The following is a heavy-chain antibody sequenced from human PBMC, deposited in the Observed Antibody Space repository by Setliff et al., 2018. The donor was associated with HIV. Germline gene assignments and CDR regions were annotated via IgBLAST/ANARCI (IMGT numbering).Heavy chain of an antibody. J-gene: IGHJ3*02. V-gene: IGHV1-24*01. CDR1: GYSFTSYY. CDR3: ATRAYDSSGYLRSRVSGAALDI. D-gene: IGHD3-22*01. Sequence: ASVKVSCKASGYSFTSYYIHWVRQAPGKGLEWMGGFAPEYDKTFYAQKFQGRVTMSEDTSTDTAYMELSSLRSEDTAVYYCATRAYDSSGYLRSRVSGAALDIWGQGTMVTVSS. CDR2: FAPEYDKT.